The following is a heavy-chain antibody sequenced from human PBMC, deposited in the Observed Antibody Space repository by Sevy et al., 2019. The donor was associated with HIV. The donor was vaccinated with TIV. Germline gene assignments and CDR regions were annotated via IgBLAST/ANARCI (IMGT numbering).Heavy chain of an antibody. CDR2: ISSDGSSL. V-gene: IGHV3-74*01. J-gene: IGHJ4*02. CDR1: GFSFSSNW. D-gene: IGHD1-1*01. Sequence: WGSLRLSCAASGFSFSSNWMQWVRQAPGKGLVWVSRISSDGSSLSYADSVKGRFTISRDNAENTVYLQMNSLRAEDTAVYYCASGGTLFRYWGQGTLVTVSS. CDR3: ASGGTLFRY.